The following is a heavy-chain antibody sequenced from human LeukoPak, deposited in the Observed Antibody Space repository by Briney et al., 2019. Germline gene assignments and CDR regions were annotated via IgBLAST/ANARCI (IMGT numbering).Heavy chain of an antibody. V-gene: IGHV3-30-3*01. Sequence: GGSLRLSCAASGFTFSSYSTHWVRQAPGKGLEWVAVISYDGSNIHYADSVKGRFTISRDNSKNTLYLQMNSLRPEDTAVYYCVTDSDSVARGYFDYWGQGTLVTVSS. CDR2: ISYDGSNI. D-gene: IGHD2-2*01. CDR1: GFTFSSYS. J-gene: IGHJ4*02. CDR3: VTDSDSVARGYFDY.